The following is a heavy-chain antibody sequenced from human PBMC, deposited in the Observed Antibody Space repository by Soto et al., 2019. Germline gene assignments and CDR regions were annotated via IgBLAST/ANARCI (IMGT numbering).Heavy chain of an antibody. V-gene: IGHV3-13*01. J-gene: IGHJ4*02. CDR3: SRAPGYSCSWRGSCVCSSSPPNY. Sequence: EVQLVESGGGLVQPGGSLRLSCAASGFTFSSYDMHWVRKATGEGLEWVSGIASGGDTYYSDSVKGRFTISRENAKNSLYLEMNSLRSGDTAVYYCSRAPGYSCSWRGSCVCSSSPPNYWGQATLLTVSS. CDR1: GFTFSSYD. D-gene: IGHD5-18*01. CDR2: IASGGDT.